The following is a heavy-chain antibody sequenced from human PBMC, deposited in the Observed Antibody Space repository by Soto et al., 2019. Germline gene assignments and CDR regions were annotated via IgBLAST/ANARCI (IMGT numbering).Heavy chain of an antibody. CDR1: GGSFSGYY. CDR3: ARDRGQYSGSYYGY. V-gene: IGHV4-34*01. Sequence: QVQLQQWGAGLLKPSETLSLTCAVYGGSFSGYYWSWIRQPPGKGLEWIGEINHSGSTNYNPSLKSRDTISVDTSKNQFSLKLSSVTAADTAVYYCARDRGQYSGSYYGYWGQGTLVTVSS. CDR2: INHSGST. J-gene: IGHJ4*02. D-gene: IGHD1-26*01.